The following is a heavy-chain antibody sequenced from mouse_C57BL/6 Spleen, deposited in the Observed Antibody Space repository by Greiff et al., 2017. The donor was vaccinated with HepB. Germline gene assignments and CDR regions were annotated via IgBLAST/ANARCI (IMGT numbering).Heavy chain of an antibody. J-gene: IGHJ3*01. CDR2: IDPENGDT. D-gene: IGHD2-5*01. CDR3: TTYTRGTTGRFAY. V-gene: IGHV14-4*01. CDR1: GFNIKDDY. Sequence: EVQLQQSGAELVRPGASVKLSCTASGFNIKDDYMHWVKQRPEQGLEWIGWIDPENGDTEYASKFQGKATITADTSSNTAYLPLSSLTSEDTAVYYWTTYTRGTTGRFAYWGQGTLVTVSA.